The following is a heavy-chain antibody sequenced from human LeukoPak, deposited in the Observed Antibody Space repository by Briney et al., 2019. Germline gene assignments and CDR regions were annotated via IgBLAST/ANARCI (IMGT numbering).Heavy chain of an antibody. CDR1: GFTFSSYW. V-gene: IGHV3-7*03. Sequence: GGSLRLSCAASGFTFSSYWMSWVRQAPGKGLEWVANIKQDGGGKYYVDSVKGRFTISRDNAKNSLYLQMNSLRAEDTAVYYCARDTNYYDSSGFLTDAFDIWGQGTMVTVSS. D-gene: IGHD3-22*01. J-gene: IGHJ3*02. CDR3: ARDTNYYDSSGFLTDAFDI. CDR2: IKQDGGGK.